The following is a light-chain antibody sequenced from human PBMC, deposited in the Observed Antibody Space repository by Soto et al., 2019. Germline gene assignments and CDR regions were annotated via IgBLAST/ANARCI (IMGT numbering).Light chain of an antibody. CDR1: QSISSN. CDR2: GAS. J-gene: IGKJ3*01. CDR3: HQSGNWQFT. Sequence: EILMTQSPATLSVSPGDRATISCRASQSISSNLAWYQQKPGQAPRLLIYGASIRVTGVPARLSGSGSGTDVTPTISSLQSEDFAGYYCHQSGNWQFTFGPGTKVDIK. V-gene: IGKV3-15*01.